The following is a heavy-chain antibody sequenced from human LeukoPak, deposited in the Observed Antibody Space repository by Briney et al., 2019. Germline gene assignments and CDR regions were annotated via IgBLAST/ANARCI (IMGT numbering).Heavy chain of an antibody. J-gene: IGHJ4*02. D-gene: IGHD4-17*01. CDR1: GFTFSSYA. V-gene: IGHV3-23*01. Sequence: PGWSLRLSCAASGFTFSSYAMSWVRQAPGKGLEWVSAISGSGGSTYYADSVKGRFTISRDNSKNTLYLQMNSLRAEDTAVYYCASPLYGDYVYWGQGTLVTVSS. CDR2: ISGSGGST. CDR3: ASPLYGDYVY.